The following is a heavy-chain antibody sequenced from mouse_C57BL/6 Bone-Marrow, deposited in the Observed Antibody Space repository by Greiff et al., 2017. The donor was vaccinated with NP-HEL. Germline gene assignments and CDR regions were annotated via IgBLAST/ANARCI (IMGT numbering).Heavy chain of an antibody. CDR2: IRTKANGYTT. CDR3: ARSIYYDYADDPFYAMDY. Sequence: EVMLVESGGGLVQPGGSLSLSCAASGFTFTDYYMSWVRQPPGKALEWLGFIRTKANGYTTEYSSSVKGRFTIYRDNSQSILYLQMNALRAEDSATYYCARSIYYDYADDPFYAMDYWGQGTSVTVSS. D-gene: IGHD2-4*01. J-gene: IGHJ4*01. CDR1: GFTFTDYY. V-gene: IGHV7-3*01.